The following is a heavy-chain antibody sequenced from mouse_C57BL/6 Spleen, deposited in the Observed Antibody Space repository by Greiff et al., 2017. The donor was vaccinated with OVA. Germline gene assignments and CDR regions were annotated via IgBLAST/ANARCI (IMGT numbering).Heavy chain of an antibody. J-gene: IGHJ1*03. CDR1: GYTFTSYG. CDR2: IYPRSGNT. Sequence: QVQLKESGAELARPGASVKLSCKASGYTFTSYGISWVKQRTGQGLEWIGEIYPRSGNTYYNEKFKGKATLTADKSSSTAYMELRSLTSEDSAVYFCARSPEGGYGHWYFDVWGTGTTVTVSS. D-gene: IGHD1-1*02. CDR3: ARSPEGGYGHWYFDV. V-gene: IGHV1-81*01.